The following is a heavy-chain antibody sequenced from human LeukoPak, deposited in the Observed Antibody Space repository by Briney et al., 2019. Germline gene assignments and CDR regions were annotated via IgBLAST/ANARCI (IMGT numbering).Heavy chain of an antibody. V-gene: IGHV3-30-3*01. CDR3: AKDTSGSWP. CDR1: GFTFSSYT. D-gene: IGHD3-10*01. CDR2: ISNDGSSK. J-gene: IGHJ5*02. Sequence: GGSLRLSCAASGFTFSSYTLHWVRQAPGKGLEWVTFISNDGSSKYYADSVKGRFTISRDNSKNTLYLQMNSLRAEDTAVYYCAKDTSGSWPWGQGTLVTVSS.